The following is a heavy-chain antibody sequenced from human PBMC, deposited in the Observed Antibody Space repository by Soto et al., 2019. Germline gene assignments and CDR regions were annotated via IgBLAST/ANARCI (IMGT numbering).Heavy chain of an antibody. D-gene: IGHD6-13*01. CDR1: GGSISSSSFH. CDR2: IYYSGST. J-gene: IGHJ5*02. Sequence: PSETLSLTCTVSGGSISSSSFHWGWIRQPPGKGLEWIGSIYYSGSTYYSPSLKSRVTISVDTSKNQFSLKLSSVTAADTAVYYCARRERAAGTDWWFDPWGQGILVTSPQ. V-gene: IGHV4-39*01. CDR3: ARRERAAGTDWWFDP.